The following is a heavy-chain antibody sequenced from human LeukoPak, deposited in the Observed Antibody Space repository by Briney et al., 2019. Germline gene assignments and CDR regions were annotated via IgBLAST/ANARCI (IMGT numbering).Heavy chain of an antibody. CDR3: VRPYDSSGYQWNDAFDI. D-gene: IGHD3-22*01. Sequence: TGGSLRLSCVASGFTFSSYWMHWVRQAPGKGLVWLSRIKGDGSGTNYADSVKGRFIISRDNAKNTLSLQMNSLRAEDTAVYYCVRPYDSSGYQWNDAFDIWGQGTMVTVSP. CDR1: GFTFSSYW. J-gene: IGHJ3*02. CDR2: IKGDGSGT. V-gene: IGHV3-74*01.